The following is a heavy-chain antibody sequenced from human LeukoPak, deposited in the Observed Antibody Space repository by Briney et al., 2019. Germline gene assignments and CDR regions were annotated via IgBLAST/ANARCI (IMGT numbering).Heavy chain of an antibody. D-gene: IGHD3-22*01. CDR2: IYYSGST. CDR3: ARQIESGYYPIYFDY. Sequence: SETLSLTCTVSGGSISSSSYYWGWIRQPPGKGLEWIGSIYYSGSTYYNPSLKSRFTISVDTSKNQFSLKLSSVTAADTAVYYCARQIESGYYPIYFDYWGQGTLVTVSS. CDR1: GGSISSSSYY. V-gene: IGHV4-39*01. J-gene: IGHJ4*02.